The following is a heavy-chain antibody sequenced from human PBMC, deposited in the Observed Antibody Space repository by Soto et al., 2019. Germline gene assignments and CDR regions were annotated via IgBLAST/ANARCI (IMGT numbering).Heavy chain of an antibody. J-gene: IGHJ5*02. V-gene: IGHV4-59*01. CDR1: GGSLGGFG. CDR3: ARGVDLGFLEWLLNWFDP. Sequence: SETLCVRWSVAGGSLGGFGGSWLRPPPGKGLEWIGYIYYSGSTNYNPSLKSRVTISVDTSKNQFSLKLSSVTAADTAVYYCARGVDLGFLEWLLNWFDPWGQGTLVTVSS. CDR2: IYYSGST. D-gene: IGHD3-3*01.